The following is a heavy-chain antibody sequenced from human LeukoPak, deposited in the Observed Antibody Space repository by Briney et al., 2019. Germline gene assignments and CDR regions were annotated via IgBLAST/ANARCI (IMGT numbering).Heavy chain of an antibody. J-gene: IGHJ4*02. V-gene: IGHV4-34*01. CDR3: ARSIAVAYDY. CDR2: INHSGST. CDR1: GGSISSYY. Sequence: SETLSLTCTVSGGSISSYYWSWIRQPPGKGLEWIGEINHSGSTNYNPSLKSRVTISVDTSKNQFSLKLSSVTAADTAVYYCARSIAVAYDYWGQGTLVTVSS. D-gene: IGHD6-19*01.